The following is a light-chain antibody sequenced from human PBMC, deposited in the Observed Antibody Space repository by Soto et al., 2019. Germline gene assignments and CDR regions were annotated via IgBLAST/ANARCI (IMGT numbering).Light chain of an antibody. V-gene: IGLV1-40*01. CDR2: GNS. J-gene: IGLJ1*01. CDR3: QSYDSSLSGDV. Sequence: QSVRTQPPSVSDAQGQRFTISCTGSSSNIGAGYDVHWYQQLPGTAPKLLIYGNSNRPSGVPDRFSGSKSGNSASLAITGLQAEDEADYYCQSYDSSLSGDVFGTGTRSPS. CDR1: SSNIGAGYD.